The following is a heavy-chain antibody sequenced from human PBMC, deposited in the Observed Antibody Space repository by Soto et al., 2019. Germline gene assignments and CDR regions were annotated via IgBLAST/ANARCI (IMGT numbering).Heavy chain of an antibody. J-gene: IGHJ4*02. CDR1: GYSFTIHG. D-gene: IGHD1-26*01. Sequence: GASVEVSSTAPGYSFTIHGIRWLRQAHGQGLELMGWISAYNGNTNYAQKLQGRVTMTTDTSTSTAYMELRSLRSDDTAVYYCARGVGATDSPFDYWGQGTLVTVSS. CDR3: ARGVGATDSPFDY. CDR2: ISAYNGNT. V-gene: IGHV1-18*01.